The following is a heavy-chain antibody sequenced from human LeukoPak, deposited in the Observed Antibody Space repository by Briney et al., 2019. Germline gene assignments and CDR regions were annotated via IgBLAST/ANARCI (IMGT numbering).Heavy chain of an antibody. D-gene: IGHD3-10*01. J-gene: IGHJ4*02. CDR3: ARGHHSGEYVDY. V-gene: IGHV1-69*05. CDR2: IIPIFGTA. Sequence: SVKVSCKASGGTFSSYAISWVQQAPGQGLEWMGRIIPIFGTANYAQKFQGRVTITTDESTSTAYMELSSLRPEDTAVYYCARGHHSGEYVDYWGQGTMVTVSS. CDR1: GGTFSSYA.